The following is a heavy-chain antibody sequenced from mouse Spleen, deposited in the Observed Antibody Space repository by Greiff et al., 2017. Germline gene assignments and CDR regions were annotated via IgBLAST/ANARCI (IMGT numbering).Heavy chain of an antibody. V-gene: IGHV1-15*01. CDR3: TRYLYYYDGSYSRYFDY. CDR2: IDPETGGT. D-gene: IGHD1-1*01. J-gene: IGHJ2*01. CDR1: GYTFTDYE. Sequence: QVQLQQSGAELVRPGASVTLSCKASGYTFTDYEMHWVKQTPVHGLEWIGAIDPETGGTAYNQKFKGKAILTADKSSSTAYMELRSLTSEDSAVYYCTRYLYYYDGSYSRYFDYWGQGTTLTVSS.